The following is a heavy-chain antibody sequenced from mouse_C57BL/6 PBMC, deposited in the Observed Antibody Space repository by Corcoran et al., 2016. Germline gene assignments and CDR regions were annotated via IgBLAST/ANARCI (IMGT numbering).Heavy chain of an antibody. CDR2: IWWDDDK. CDR3: ARDYDGPFAY. D-gene: IGHD2-4*01. V-gene: IGHV8-8*01. Sequence: QVTLKESGPGILQPSQTLSLTCSFSGFSLSTFGMGLGWIRQPSGKGLEWLAHIWWDDDKYYNPALKSRLTISKDTSKNQVFLKIANVDTADTATYYCARDYDGPFAYWGQGTLVTVSA. CDR1: GFSLSTFGMG. J-gene: IGHJ3*01.